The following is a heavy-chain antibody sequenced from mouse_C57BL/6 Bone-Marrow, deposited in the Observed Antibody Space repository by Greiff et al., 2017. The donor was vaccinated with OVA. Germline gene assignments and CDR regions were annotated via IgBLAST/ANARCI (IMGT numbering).Heavy chain of an antibody. CDR1: GFPFRSSG. CDR2: ISSGGSYT. Sequence: VKLVASGGDFVKPGGSLKLSCAASGFPFRSSGMSWVRQTPDKRLEWVATISSGGSYTYYPDSVKERFTHSRDNAKNTLYRQMSSLKSEDTALYYCERRGDLRWFFDYWGQGTTLTVSA. CDR3: ERRGDLRWFFDY. D-gene: IGHD2-2*01. V-gene: IGHV5-6*02. J-gene: IGHJ2*01.